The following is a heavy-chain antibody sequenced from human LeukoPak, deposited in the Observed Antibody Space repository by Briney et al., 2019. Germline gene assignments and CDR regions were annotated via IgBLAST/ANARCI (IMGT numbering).Heavy chain of an antibody. V-gene: IGHV3-30*03. CDR1: GFTFSSYG. J-gene: IGHJ4*02. CDR3: ALIERDY. D-gene: IGHD3-22*01. CDR2: ISYDGSNK. Sequence: GGSLRLSCAASGFTFSSYGMHWVRKAPGKGLEWVAVISYDGSNKYYADSVKGRFTISRDNSKNTLYLQMISLRAEDTAVYYCALIERDYWGQGTLVTVSS.